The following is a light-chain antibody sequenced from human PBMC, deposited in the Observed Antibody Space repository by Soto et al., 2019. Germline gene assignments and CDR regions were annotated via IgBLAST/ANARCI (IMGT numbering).Light chain of an antibody. J-gene: IGLJ3*02. Sequence: QSALTQPPSASGSPGQSVTISCTGTSSDVGAYNYVSWYQQHPGKAPKLMIYDVSKRPSGVPYRFSCSKSGNAATLTVSGRQGEDEADYYCSSYASSSWVFGGGTKLTVL. CDR1: SSDVGAYNY. CDR3: SSYASSSWV. CDR2: DVS. V-gene: IGLV2-8*01.